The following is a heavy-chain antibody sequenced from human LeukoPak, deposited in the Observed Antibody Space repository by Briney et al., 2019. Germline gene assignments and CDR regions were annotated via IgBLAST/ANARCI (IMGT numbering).Heavy chain of an antibody. CDR3: AKGWYSSTWSYFDY. V-gene: IGHV3-43*02. CDR1: GFTFDDYA. Sequence: PGGSLRLSCAASGFTFDDYAMHWVRQAPGKGLEWVSLISGDGGRTYYAESVRGRFTISRDNSKTSLYLQMNGLRTEDTAFYYCAKGWYSSTWSYFDYWGQGTLVTVSS. J-gene: IGHJ4*02. CDR2: ISGDGGRT. D-gene: IGHD6-13*01.